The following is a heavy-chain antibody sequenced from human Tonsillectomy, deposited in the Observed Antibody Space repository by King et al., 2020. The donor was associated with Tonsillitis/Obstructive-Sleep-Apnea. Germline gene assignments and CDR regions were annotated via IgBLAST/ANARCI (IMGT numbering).Heavy chain of an antibody. CDR3: ARERHPRVDYDSSGNPCGAFDI. D-gene: IGHD3-22*01. Sequence: QLVQSGGGLVQPGGSLRLSCAASGFTVSSNYMSWVRQAPGKGLEWVSVIYSGGSTYYADSVKGRFTISRDNSKNTLYLQMNSLRAEDTAVYYCARERHPRVDYDSSGNPCGAFDIWGQGTMVTGSS. CDR2: IYSGGST. CDR1: GFTVSSNY. J-gene: IGHJ3*02. V-gene: IGHV3-66*01.